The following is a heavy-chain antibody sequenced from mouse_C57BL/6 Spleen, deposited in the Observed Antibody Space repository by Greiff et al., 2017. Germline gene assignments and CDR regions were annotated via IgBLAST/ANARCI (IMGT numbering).Heavy chain of an antibody. V-gene: IGHV1-47*01. CDR3: ARGGSSGYGWFAY. Sequence: VQLQESGAELVKPGASVKMSCKASGYTFTTYPIEWMKQNHGKSLEWIGNFHPYNDDTKYNEKFKGKATLTVEKSSSTVFLVLSRLSSDDSAFYCGARGGSSGYGWFAYWGQGTLVTVSA. J-gene: IGHJ3*01. CDR2: FHPYNDDT. CDR1: GYTFTTYP. D-gene: IGHD3-2*02.